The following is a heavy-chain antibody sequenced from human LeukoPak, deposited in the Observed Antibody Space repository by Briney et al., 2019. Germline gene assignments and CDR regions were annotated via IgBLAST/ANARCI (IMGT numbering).Heavy chain of an antibody. CDR1: GFTFSSSA. Sequence: GGSLRLSCAASGFTFSSSAMSWVRQAPGKGLVWVSRINTDGSSTNYADSVKGRFTVSRDNAKNTLYLQMNSLRAEDTAVYYCARVIGWDEPFDIWGQGTMVTVSS. D-gene: IGHD1-26*01. CDR3: ARVIGWDEPFDI. CDR2: INTDGSST. J-gene: IGHJ3*02. V-gene: IGHV3-74*01.